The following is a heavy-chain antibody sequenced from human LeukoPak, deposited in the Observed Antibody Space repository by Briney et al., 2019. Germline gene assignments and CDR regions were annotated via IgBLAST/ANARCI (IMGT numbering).Heavy chain of an antibody. J-gene: IGHJ4*02. CDR2: IFYSGST. CDR1: GGSISTSNYY. CDR3: ARDRGYSSS. D-gene: IGHD6-13*01. V-gene: IGHV4-39*07. Sequence: PSETLSLTCTVSGGSISTSNYYWGWIRQPPGKGLEWIGNIFYSGSTYYGPSLKSRLTISLDTSRNQFSLKLNSVTAADTAVYYCARDRGYSSSWGQGTLVTVSS.